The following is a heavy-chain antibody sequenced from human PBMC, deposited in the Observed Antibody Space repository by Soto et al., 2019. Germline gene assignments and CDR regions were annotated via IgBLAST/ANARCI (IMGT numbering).Heavy chain of an antibody. J-gene: IGHJ4*02. CDR3: ARVIGVPTSYFDY. CDR1: GFTFSSYT. Sequence: QVQLVESGGGVVQPGRSLGLSCAASGFTFSSYTMHWVRQAPGKGLEWVAVISYDGSNKYYADSVKGRFTISRDNSKNTLNLQMNSLRVEDTAMYYCARVIGVPTSYFDYWGQGTLVTVSS. D-gene: IGHD2-21*01. CDR2: ISYDGSNK. V-gene: IGHV3-30-3*01.